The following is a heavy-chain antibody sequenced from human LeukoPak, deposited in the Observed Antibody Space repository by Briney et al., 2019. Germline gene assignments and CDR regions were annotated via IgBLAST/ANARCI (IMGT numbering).Heavy chain of an antibody. V-gene: IGHV3-21*01. CDR2: ISSSSSYI. Sequence: GASVKVSCKASGGTFNSYAISWVRQAPGKGLEWVSSISSSSSYIYYADSVKGRFTISRDNAKNSLYLQMNSLRAEDTAVYYCARDLAEQWLYYFDYWGQGTLVTVSS. D-gene: IGHD6-19*01. CDR1: GGTFNSYA. J-gene: IGHJ4*02. CDR3: ARDLAEQWLYYFDY.